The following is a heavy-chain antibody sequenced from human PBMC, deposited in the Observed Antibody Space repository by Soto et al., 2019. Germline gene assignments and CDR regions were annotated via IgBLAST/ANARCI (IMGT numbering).Heavy chain of an antibody. D-gene: IGHD2-15*01. CDR2: IWDDGSNK. CDR1: GFTFSSYG. V-gene: IGHV3-33*01. J-gene: IGHJ4*02. CDR3: ASPGGCSGGNCYSGFDY. Sequence: QVQLVESGGGVVQPGRSLRLSCAASGFTFSSYGMHWVRQAPGKGLEWVAVIWDDGSNKYYADSVKGRFTISRDNSNNTLYLQMNSLRAEDTAVYYCASPGGCSGGNCYSGFDYWGQGTLVTVSS.